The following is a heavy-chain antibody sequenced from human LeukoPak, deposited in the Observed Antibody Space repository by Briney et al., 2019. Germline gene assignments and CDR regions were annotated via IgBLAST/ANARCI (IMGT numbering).Heavy chain of an antibody. CDR1: GYTFIDYY. J-gene: IGHJ5*02. V-gene: IGHV1-2*02. CDR2: INPNRGGT. CDR3: ARDRITDCSTTSCTIANWFDP. D-gene: IGHD2-2*01. Sequence: SVKDSFKASGYTFIDYYMHWVRQAARHGLDWMGCINPNRGGTDYSQTFQGRATMTRDTSIDTADMELSRLTSDDTAVYYCARDRITDCSTTSCTIANWFDPWGQGTLVTVSS.